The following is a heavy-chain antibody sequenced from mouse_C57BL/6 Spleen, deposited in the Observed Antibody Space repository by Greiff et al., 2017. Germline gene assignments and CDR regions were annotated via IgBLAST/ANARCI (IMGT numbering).Heavy chain of an antibody. D-gene: IGHD1-1*01. J-gene: IGHJ2*01. CDR2: IYPGNSDT. V-gene: IGHV1-5*01. CDR3: TTLYYYGSSFDY. CDR1: GYTFTSYW. Sequence: EVQLQQSGTVLARPGASVKMSCKTSGYTFTSYWMHWVKQRPGQGLEWIGAIYPGNSDTSYNQKFKGKAKLTAVTSASTAYMELSSLTNEDSAVYYCTTLYYYGSSFDYWGQGTTLTVSS.